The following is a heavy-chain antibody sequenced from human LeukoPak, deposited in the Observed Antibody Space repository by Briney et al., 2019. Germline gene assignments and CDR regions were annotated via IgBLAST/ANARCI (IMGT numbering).Heavy chain of an antibody. J-gene: IGHJ5*02. Sequence: GGSLRLSCAASGFIFSQYSMNWVRQAPGKRLEWVSHIRSSSETFYADSVKGRFTISRDNARNSLYLQMSNLRGEGTAIYYCARDAGNSGYGCDLWGQGTLVTVSS. CDR3: ARDAGNSGYGCDL. D-gene: IGHD5-12*01. CDR1: GFIFSQYS. V-gene: IGHV3-48*01. CDR2: IRSSSET.